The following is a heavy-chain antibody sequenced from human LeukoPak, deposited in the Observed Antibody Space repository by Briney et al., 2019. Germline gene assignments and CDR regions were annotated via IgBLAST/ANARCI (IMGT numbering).Heavy chain of an antibody. D-gene: IGHD3-22*01. V-gene: IGHV4-34*01. CDR3: ARSNYYDTSGWAFDI. CDR2: INHSGST. Sequence: SETLSLTCAVYGGSFSGYYWSWIRQPPGKGLEWIGEINHSGSTNYNPSLKSRVTISVDTSKNQFSLKLSSVTAADTAVYYCARSNYYDTSGWAFDIWGQGTMVTVSS. CDR1: GGSFSGYY. J-gene: IGHJ3*02.